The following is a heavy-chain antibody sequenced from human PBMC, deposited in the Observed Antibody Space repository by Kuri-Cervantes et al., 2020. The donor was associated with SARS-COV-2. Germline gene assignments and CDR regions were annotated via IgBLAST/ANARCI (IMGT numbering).Heavy chain of an antibody. V-gene: IGHV3-7*03. J-gene: IGHJ4*02. D-gene: IGHD2-21*02. CDR1: GFTFSSYW. CDR3: ARVFCGGDCYSGFDY. Sequence: GGSLRLSCAASGFTFSSYWMSWVRQAPGKGLEWVANIKQDGSEKYYVDSVKGRFTISRDNAKNSLYLQMNSLRAEDTAVYYCARVFCGGDCYSGFDYWGQGTLVTVSS. CDR2: IKQDGSEK.